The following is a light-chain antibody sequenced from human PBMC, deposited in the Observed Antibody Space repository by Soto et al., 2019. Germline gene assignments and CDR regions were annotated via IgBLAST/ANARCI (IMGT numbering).Light chain of an antibody. CDR1: QSISSW. J-gene: IGKJ1*01. CDR2: KAS. Sequence: DIQMTQSPSTLSASVGDRVTITCRASQSISSWLAWYQQKPGKAPKLLIYKASTLKSGVPSRFSGSGSGTEFTLTISSLQPDDFATYYCQQYNSYSSTFGRGTKVDIK. V-gene: IGKV1-5*03. CDR3: QQYNSYSST.